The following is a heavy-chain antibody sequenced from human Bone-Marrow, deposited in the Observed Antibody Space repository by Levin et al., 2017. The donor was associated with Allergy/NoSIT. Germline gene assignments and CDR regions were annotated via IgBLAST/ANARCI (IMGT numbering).Heavy chain of an antibody. CDR3: ARDRGPKGDHLVFWFDP. V-gene: IGHV4-30-4*01. Sequence: SETLSLTCSVSGGSISSGDAYWTWIRQPPGKGLEWIGYIYKSGTTYFNPSLKSRVIISVDMAKNQFSLTLTSVTAADTAVYYCARDRGPKGDHLVFWFDPWGQGILVTVSS. J-gene: IGHJ5*02. CDR1: GGSISSGDAY. CDR2: IYKSGTT. D-gene: IGHD2-21*02.